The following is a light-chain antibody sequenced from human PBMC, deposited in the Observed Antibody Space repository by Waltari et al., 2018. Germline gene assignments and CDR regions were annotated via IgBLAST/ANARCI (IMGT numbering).Light chain of an antibody. J-gene: IGKJ2*01. CDR1: QSILYSSNNKNY. Sequence: DIVMTQSPDSLAVSLGERATIHCQSSQSILYSSNNKNYLTWYQQKPGQPPKLLIYWASTRESGVPDRFSGSASGTDFTLTISSLQAEDVAVYYCQQYYSAPYTFGQGTKLEIK. CDR3: QQYYSAPYT. CDR2: WAS. V-gene: IGKV4-1*01.